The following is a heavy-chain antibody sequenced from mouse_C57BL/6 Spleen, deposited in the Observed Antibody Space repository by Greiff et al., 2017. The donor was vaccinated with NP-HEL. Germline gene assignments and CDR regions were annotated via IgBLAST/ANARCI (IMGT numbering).Heavy chain of an antibody. Sequence: VQLQQSGAELAKPGASVKLSCKASGYTFTSYWMHWVKQRPGQGLEWIGYINPSSGYTKYNQKFKDKSTLTADKSSSTAYMQLTSLTYEDSAVYDCARSLYDCRSDDSMDSWGQGTSFTVAS. V-gene: IGHV1-7*01. CDR2: INPSSGYT. CDR3: ARSLYDCRSDDSMDS. J-gene: IGHJ4*01. D-gene: IGHD1-1*01. CDR1: GYTFTSYW.